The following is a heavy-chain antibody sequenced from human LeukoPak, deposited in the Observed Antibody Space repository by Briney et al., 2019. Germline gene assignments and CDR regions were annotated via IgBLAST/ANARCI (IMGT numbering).Heavy chain of an antibody. J-gene: IGHJ6*02. Sequence: PSETLSLTCTVSGGSISSGSYYWSWIRQPAGKGLEWIGRIYTSGSTNYNPSLKSRVTISVDTSKNRFSLKLSSVTAADTAVYYCARDHTVVTPIDYYYYGMDVWGQGTTVTVSS. V-gene: IGHV4-61*02. CDR2: IYTSGST. D-gene: IGHD4-23*01. CDR1: GGSISSGSYY. CDR3: ARDHTVVTPIDYYYYGMDV.